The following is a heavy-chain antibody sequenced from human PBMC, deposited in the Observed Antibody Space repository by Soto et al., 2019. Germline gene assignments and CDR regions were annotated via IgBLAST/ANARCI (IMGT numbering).Heavy chain of an antibody. Sequence: GGSLRLSCTASGFTFGDYAMSWFRQAPGKGLEWVGFIRSKAYGGTTEYAASVKGRFTISRDDSKSIAYLQMNSLKTEDTAVYYCTRGVGATYYYYGMDVRGQGTTVTVSS. D-gene: IGHD1-26*01. CDR1: GFTFGDYA. V-gene: IGHV3-49*03. J-gene: IGHJ6*02. CDR3: TRGVGATYYYYGMDV. CDR2: IRSKAYGGTT.